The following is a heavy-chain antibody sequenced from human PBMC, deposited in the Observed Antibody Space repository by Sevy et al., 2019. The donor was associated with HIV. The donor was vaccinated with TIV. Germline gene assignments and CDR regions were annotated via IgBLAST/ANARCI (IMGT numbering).Heavy chain of an antibody. J-gene: IGHJ4*02. CDR2: IREDGSEQ. Sequence: GGSLRLSCAASGLTFSSYGMSWVRQAPGKGLEWVANIREDGSEQYYVDSVKGRFNASRDNAKNSLYLKMNSLRAEDTAVYYCTKFYGTGSYVDYWGQGTLVTVSS. CDR3: TKFYGTGSYVDY. CDR1: GLTFSSYG. D-gene: IGHD6-19*01. V-gene: IGHV3-7*01.